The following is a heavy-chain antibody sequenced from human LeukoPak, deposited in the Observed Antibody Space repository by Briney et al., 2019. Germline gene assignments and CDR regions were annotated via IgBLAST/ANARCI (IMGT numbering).Heavy chain of an antibody. D-gene: IGHD2-15*01. V-gene: IGHV5-10-1*01. CDR3: ARGLRGGPSGGGLDY. J-gene: IGHJ4*02. CDR1: GYSFTTYW. Sequence: GESLRISCKGSGYSFTTYWITWVRQMPGKGLEWMGRIDASDSYTNYSPSFQGHVTISADKSINTAYLQWSSLKASDTAMYYCARGLRGGPSGGGLDYWGQGTLDTVSS. CDR2: IDASDSYT.